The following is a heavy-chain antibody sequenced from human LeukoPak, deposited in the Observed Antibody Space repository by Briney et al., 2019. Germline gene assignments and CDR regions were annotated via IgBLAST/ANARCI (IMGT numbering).Heavy chain of an antibody. D-gene: IGHD5-12*01. V-gene: IGHV3-11*06. Sequence: TGGSLSLSCAPSGFTLNDYYMRWIRQAAGRGRGWVSYISSSRSHTNYADSGKGRFSITRDNAKNTLILQMSSLRAEDTALYYCAREVAATGRYYEYWGQGTLVTVSS. CDR2: ISSSRSHT. J-gene: IGHJ4*02. CDR3: AREVAATGRYYEY. CDR1: GFTLNDYY.